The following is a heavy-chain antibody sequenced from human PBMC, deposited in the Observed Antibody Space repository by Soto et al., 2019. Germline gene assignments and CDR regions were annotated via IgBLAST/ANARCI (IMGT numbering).Heavy chain of an antibody. D-gene: IGHD3-10*01. J-gene: IGHJ4*02. V-gene: IGHV3-23*01. Sequence: EVQLLESGGGLVQPGGSLRLSCAASGFTFSSYAMGWVRQAPGKGLEWVSAISGSGGSTYYADSVKGRFTNSRDNSKNTLYLQMNSMRAEDTAVYYCAKEDGFGPLLLDYWGQGTMVTVSS. CDR3: AKEDGFGPLLLDY. CDR2: ISGSGGST. CDR1: GFTFSSYA.